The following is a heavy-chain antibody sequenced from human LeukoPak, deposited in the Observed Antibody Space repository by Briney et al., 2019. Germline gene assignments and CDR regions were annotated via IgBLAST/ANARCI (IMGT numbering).Heavy chain of an antibody. CDR3: AKEHITGEVAARPIDY. J-gene: IGHJ4*02. Sequence: GGSLGLSCAASGFTFSSYAMSRVRQAPGKGLEWVSAISGSGGSTYYADSVKGRFTISRDNSKNTLYLQMNSLRAEDTAVYYCAKEHITGEVAARPIDYWGQGTLVTVSS. CDR2: ISGSGGST. CDR1: GFTFSSYA. V-gene: IGHV3-23*01. D-gene: IGHD6-6*01.